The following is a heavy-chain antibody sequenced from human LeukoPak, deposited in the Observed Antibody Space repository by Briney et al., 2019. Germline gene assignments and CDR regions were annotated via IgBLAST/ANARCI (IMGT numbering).Heavy chain of an antibody. J-gene: IGHJ6*02. Sequence: GGSLRLSCAASGFTFSSYAMHWVRQAPGKGLEWVAVISYDGSNKYYADSVKGRFTISRDNSKNTLYLQMNSLRAEDTAVYYCARLAAAGIYYYGMDVWGQGTTVTVSS. CDR3: ARLAAAGIYYYGMDV. D-gene: IGHD6-13*01. CDR1: GFTFSSYA. V-gene: IGHV3-30*04. CDR2: ISYDGSNK.